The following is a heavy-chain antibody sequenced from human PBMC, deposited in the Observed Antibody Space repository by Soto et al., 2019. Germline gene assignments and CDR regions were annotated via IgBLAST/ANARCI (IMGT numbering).Heavy chain of an antibody. V-gene: IGHV1-69*01. D-gene: IGHD4-17*01. Sequence: QVQLVQSGAEVKKPGSSVKVSCKASGGTFSSYAISWVRQAPGQGLEWMGGIIPIFGTANYAQKFQGRVTITADESTSTAYMELSSLRSEDTAVYYCARAVDDYGDYVLRYYYGMDVWGQGTTVTVSS. CDR1: GGTFSSYA. CDR3: ARAVDDYGDYVLRYYYGMDV. J-gene: IGHJ6*02. CDR2: IIPIFGTA.